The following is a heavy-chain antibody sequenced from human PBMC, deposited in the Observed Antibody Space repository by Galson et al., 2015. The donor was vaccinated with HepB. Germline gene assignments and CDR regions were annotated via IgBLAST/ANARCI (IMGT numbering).Heavy chain of an antibody. CDR2: ISAYNGNT. CDR1: GYTFTSYG. V-gene: IGHV1-18*01. CDR3: ARTYYDFWSGYSYYYYYYVDV. J-gene: IGHJ6*03. D-gene: IGHD3-3*01. Sequence: SCKASGYTFTSYGISWVRQAPGQGLEWMGWISAYNGNTNYAQKLQGRVTMTTDTSTSTAYMELRSLRSDDTAVYYCARTYYDFWSGYSYYYYYYVDVWGKGTTVTVSS.